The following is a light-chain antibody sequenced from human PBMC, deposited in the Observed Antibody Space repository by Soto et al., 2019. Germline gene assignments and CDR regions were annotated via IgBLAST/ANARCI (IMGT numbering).Light chain of an antibody. J-gene: IGKJ1*01. V-gene: IGKV3-20*01. Sequence: EIVLTQSPGTLSLSPGERATLSCRASQSVSSSYLAWYQQKPGQAPRLLIYGASSRATGIPDRFSGSWSGTDFTLTISRLEREDCAVYYCQQYGSSPWTFGQGTKVEIK. CDR1: QSVSSSY. CDR2: GAS. CDR3: QQYGSSPWT.